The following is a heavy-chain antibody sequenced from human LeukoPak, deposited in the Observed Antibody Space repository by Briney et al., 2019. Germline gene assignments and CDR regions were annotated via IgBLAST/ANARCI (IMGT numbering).Heavy chain of an antibody. CDR2: IRGAGTTT. CDR3: AKVSGLGTVPSSHFDS. CDR1: GFIFSDHA. J-gene: IGHJ4*02. V-gene: IGHV3-23*01. Sequence: GGSLRLSCAASGFIFSDHAMSWVRQAPGKGLEWVSAIRGAGTTTFYAASAKGRFTISRDNSKNTAYLQMDSLRAEDTAVYYCAKVSGLGTVPSSHFDSWGRGTQVTVSS. D-gene: IGHD4-17*01.